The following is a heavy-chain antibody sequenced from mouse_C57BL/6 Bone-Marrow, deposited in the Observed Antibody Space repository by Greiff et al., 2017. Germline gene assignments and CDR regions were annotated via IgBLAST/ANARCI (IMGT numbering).Heavy chain of an antibody. Sequence: VQLQQSGPELVKPGASVKISCKASGYAFSSSWMNWVKQRPGKGLEWIGRIYPGDGDTNYNGKFKGKATLTADKSSSTAYMQLSSRTSEDSAVYFCARSGYAMDYWGQGTSVTVSS. J-gene: IGHJ4*01. V-gene: IGHV1-82*01. CDR1: GYAFSSSW. CDR2: IYPGDGDT. CDR3: ARSGYAMDY.